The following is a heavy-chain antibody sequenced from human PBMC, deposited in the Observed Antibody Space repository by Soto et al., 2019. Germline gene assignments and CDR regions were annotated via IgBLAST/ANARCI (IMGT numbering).Heavy chain of an antibody. V-gene: IGHV4-38-2*01. CDR2: IYHSGST. CDR1: GYSISGGYH. Sequence: SETLSLTCAVSGYSISGGYHWGWIRQPPGKGLEWIGSIYHSGSTYFNPSLKSRVTISVDSSKNHLSLKLTSVTAADTAVYFCARGYSGSYFDFWGQGTLVTVSS. D-gene: IGHD1-26*01. CDR3: ARGYSGSYFDF. J-gene: IGHJ4*02.